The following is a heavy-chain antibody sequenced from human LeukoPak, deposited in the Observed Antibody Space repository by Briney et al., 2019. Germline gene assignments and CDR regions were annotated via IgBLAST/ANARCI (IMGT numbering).Heavy chain of an antibody. CDR2: INHSGST. D-gene: IGHD3-9*01. J-gene: IGHJ5*02. V-gene: IGHV4-34*01. CDR3: ARGGTYYDILTGYSEVLKRSYYWFDP. Sequence: SETLSLTCAVYGGSFSGYYWSWIRQPPGKGLEWIGEINHSGSTNYNPSLKSRVTISVDTSKNQFSLKLSSVTAADTAVYYCARGGTYYDILTGYSEVLKRSYYWFDPWGQGTLVTVSS. CDR1: GGSFSGYY.